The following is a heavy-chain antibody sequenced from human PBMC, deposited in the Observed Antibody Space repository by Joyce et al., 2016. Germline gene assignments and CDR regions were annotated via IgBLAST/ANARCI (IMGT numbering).Heavy chain of an antibody. CDR3: ARSQWLAPLMY. D-gene: IGHD6-19*01. V-gene: IGHV4-34*01. J-gene: IGHJ4*02. Sequence: QVQLQQWGAGLLKPSETLSLTCAVSGGPFRGFFWTWVRQPPGKGLKRIGDPNNSGVTNNNPSLKTRVTFSVDTSENLFSLKLTSLSAADTAVYYCARSQWLAPLMYWGEGTPVTVSS. CDR2: PNNSGVT. CDR1: GGPFRGFF.